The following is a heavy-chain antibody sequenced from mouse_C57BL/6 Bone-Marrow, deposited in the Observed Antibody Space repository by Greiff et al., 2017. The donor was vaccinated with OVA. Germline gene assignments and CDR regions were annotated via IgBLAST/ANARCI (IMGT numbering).Heavy chain of an antibody. CDR1: GYTFTSYG. CDR3: ATQLGQEDYFDY. D-gene: IGHD4-1*02. Sequence: VQLQQSGAELVRPGSSVKMSCKTSGYTFTSYGINWVKQRPGQGLEWIGYIYIGNGYTEYNEKFKGKSTLTVDKSSSTAYMQLSSLTSEDSAVYYCATQLGQEDYFDYWGQGTTLTVSS. V-gene: IGHV1-58*01. CDR2: IYIGNGYT. J-gene: IGHJ2*01.